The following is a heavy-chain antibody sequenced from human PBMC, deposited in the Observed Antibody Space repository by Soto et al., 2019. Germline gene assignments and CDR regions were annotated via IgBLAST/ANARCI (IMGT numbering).Heavy chain of an antibody. CDR1: GGSFSSYNW. CDR3: ARNLAYSYSMDV. J-gene: IGHJ6*02. V-gene: IGHV4-4*02. CDR2: LSPTGNT. Sequence: SETLSLTCAVSGGSFSSYNWWSWVRQPPGKGLEWIGELSPTGNTNYQPSLKSRLAISMDKSRSQFSLELISMTAADTAIYYCARNLAYSYSMDVWGQGTTVTVSS. D-gene: IGHD2-21*01.